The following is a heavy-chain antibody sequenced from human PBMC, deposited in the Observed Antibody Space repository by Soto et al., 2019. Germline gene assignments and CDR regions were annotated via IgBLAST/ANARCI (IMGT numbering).Heavy chain of an antibody. J-gene: IGHJ3*02. CDR1: GGSISSSNW. Sequence: QVQLQESGPGLVKPSGTLSHTCAVSGGSISSSNWWSWVREPPGKGLEWIGEIYHSGGTNYNPSLKSRVTVSVDKSRNQFSLKLSSVTAADTAGYYCARLAVAGTVADAFAIWGQGTMATVSS. V-gene: IGHV4-4*02. D-gene: IGHD6-19*01. CDR3: ARLAVAGTVADAFAI. CDR2: IYHSGGT.